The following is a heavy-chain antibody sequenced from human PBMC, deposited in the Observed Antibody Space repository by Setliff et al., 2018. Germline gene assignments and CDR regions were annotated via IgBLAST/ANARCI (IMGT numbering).Heavy chain of an antibody. CDR2: IGAYNGNT. J-gene: IGHJ4*02. D-gene: IGHD6-19*01. CDR1: GYTFTNYG. Sequence: ASVKVSCKASGYTFTNYGVTWVRQAPGQGLEWMGWIGAYNGNTYNAHKFQGRVTLTSDTSTSTAYMELRSLRSDDTAVYYCARVTIAVAGYFDFWGQGTLVTVSS. V-gene: IGHV1-18*01. CDR3: ARVTIAVAGYFDF.